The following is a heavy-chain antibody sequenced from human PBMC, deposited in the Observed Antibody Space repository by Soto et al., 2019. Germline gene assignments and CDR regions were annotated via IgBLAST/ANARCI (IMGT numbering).Heavy chain of an antibody. J-gene: IGHJ4*02. CDR1: GFSLSTNGVG. Sequence: QITLKESGPTLVKPTQTLTLTCTFSGFSLSTNGVGVGWIRQPPGKALEWLALIYWDDSKHYSPSLNSRLTITKDTSRNLVVLTMTNMDPVDTGTYYCAKKGGGDYILGYWGQGTLVTVSS. CDR3: AKKGGGDYILGY. V-gene: IGHV2-5*02. D-gene: IGHD4-17*01. CDR2: IYWDDSK.